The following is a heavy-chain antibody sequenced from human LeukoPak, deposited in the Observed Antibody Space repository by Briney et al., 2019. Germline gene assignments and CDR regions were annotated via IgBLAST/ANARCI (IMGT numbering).Heavy chain of an antibody. CDR1: GYTFTSYD. Sequence: VASVKVSCKASGYTFTSYDINWVRQATGQGLEWMGWMNPNSGNTGYAQKFQGRVTMTRNTSISTAYMELSSLRSEDTAVYYCARVAYYYGSGRLYYYYYGMDVWGQGTTVTASS. J-gene: IGHJ6*02. V-gene: IGHV1-8*01. CDR3: ARVAYYYGSGRLYYYYYGMDV. CDR2: MNPNSGNT. D-gene: IGHD3-10*01.